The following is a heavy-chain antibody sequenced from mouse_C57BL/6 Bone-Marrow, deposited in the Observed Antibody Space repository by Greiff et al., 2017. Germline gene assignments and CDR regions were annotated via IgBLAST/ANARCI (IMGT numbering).Heavy chain of an antibody. CDR1: GYTFTSYG. J-gene: IGHJ2*01. D-gene: IGHD1-1*01. Sequence: QVQLQQSGAELARPGASVKLSCTASGYTFTSYGISWVKQRTGQGLEWIGEIYPRSGNTYYNEKFKGKATLTADKSSSTAYMELRSLTSEDSAVYFCEDPITKVGYYVDDWGQGNTLTVSS. CDR3: EDPITKVGYYVDD. CDR2: IYPRSGNT. V-gene: IGHV1-81*01.